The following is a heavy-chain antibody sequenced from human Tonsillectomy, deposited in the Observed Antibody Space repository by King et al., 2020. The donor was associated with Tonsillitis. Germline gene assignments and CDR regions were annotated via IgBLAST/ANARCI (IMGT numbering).Heavy chain of an antibody. D-gene: IGHD7-27*01. CDR1: GGSIGSGSYY. CDR3: ARDRAWGTGDAFEI. CDR2: MSTSGNT. V-gene: IGHV4-61*02. J-gene: IGHJ3*02. Sequence: QLQESGPGLVKPSQILSLTCSVSGGSIGSGSYYWSWIRQPAGKGLEWIGRMSTSGNTNYNPPLKSRITRSLDTSKNHFTLQLSSVTATDTAVYYCARDRAWGTGDAFEIWGQGTMVTVSS.